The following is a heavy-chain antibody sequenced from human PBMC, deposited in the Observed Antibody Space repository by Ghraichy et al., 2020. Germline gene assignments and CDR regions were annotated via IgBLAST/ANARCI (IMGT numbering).Heavy chain of an antibody. CDR2: FDPEDGET. V-gene: IGHV1-24*01. CDR1: GYTLTELS. CDR3: ATVVPAAAYWYFDL. J-gene: IGHJ2*01. D-gene: IGHD2-2*01. Sequence: ASVKVSCKVSGYTLTELSMHWVRQAPGKGLEWMGGFDPEDGETIYAQKFQGRVTMTEDTSTDTAYMELSSLRSEDTAVYYCATVVPAAAYWYFDLWGRGTLVTVSS.